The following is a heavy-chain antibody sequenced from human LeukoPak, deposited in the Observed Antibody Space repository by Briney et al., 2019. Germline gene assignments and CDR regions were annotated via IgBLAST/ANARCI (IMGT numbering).Heavy chain of an antibody. CDR3: ARLAGYCSSSSCRTALDY. Sequence: HGESLKISCKGSGYSFTSYWIGWVRQMPGKGLEWMGIIYPGDSDTRYSPSFQGQVTISADKSISTAYLQWSSLKASDTAMYYCARLAGYCSSSSCRTALDYWGQGTLVTVSS. CDR1: GYSFTSYW. CDR2: IYPGDSDT. V-gene: IGHV5-51*01. J-gene: IGHJ4*02. D-gene: IGHD2-2*01.